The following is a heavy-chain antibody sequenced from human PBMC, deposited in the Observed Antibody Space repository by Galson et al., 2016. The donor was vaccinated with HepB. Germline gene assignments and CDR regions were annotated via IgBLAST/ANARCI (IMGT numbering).Heavy chain of an antibody. CDR2: LSFDGINK. J-gene: IGHJ4*02. CDR3: AKDAYTWRWLLSFFPDY. Sequence: SLRLSCAASGFTFSDYGIHWVRQAPGKGLEWVAGLSFDGINKYYADSVKGRFTISRDNSKNTVYLQMNRLRAEDTAVYYCAKDAYTWRWLLSFFPDYWGQGTLVTVSS. D-gene: IGHD5-24*01. V-gene: IGHV3-30*18. CDR1: GFTFSDYG.